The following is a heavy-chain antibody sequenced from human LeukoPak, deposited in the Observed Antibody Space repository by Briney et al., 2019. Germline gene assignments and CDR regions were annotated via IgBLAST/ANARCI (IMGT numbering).Heavy chain of an antibody. D-gene: IGHD3-3*01. CDR3: VRGGYDLWDY. Sequence: PGGSLRLSCTASGFTFSNYWMHWVRQAPGKGLVWVSHINSDGSGANHADSVKGRFTISRDHTKSTVYLQMNSLRVEDTALYYCVRGGYDLWDYWGQGTLVTVSS. CDR2: INSDGSGA. V-gene: IGHV3-74*01. CDR1: GFTFSNYW. J-gene: IGHJ4*02.